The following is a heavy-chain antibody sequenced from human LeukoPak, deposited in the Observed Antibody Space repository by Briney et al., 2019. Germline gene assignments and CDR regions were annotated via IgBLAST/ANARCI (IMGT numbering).Heavy chain of an antibody. J-gene: IGHJ3*02. CDR3: ARYGSGSRGYAFDI. CDR1: GGSISSGGYY. D-gene: IGHD2-15*01. CDR2: IYYSGST. Sequence: SETLSLTCTVSGGSISSGGYYWSWIRQHPGKGLEWIGYIYYSGSTYYNPSLKSRVTISVDTSKNQFSLKLSSVTAADTAVYYCARYGSGSRGYAFDIWGQGTMVTVPS. V-gene: IGHV4-31*03.